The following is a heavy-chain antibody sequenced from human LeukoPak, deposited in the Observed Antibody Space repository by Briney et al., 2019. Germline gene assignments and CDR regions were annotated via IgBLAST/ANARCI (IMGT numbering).Heavy chain of an antibody. J-gene: IGHJ4*02. Sequence: GALRLSCAASGFTFSSYSMNWVRQAPGKGLEWDSSISSSSSYIYYADSVKGRFTISRDNSKNTLYLQMNSLRAEDTAVYYCAKQRGYSYGYSFDYWGQGTLVTVSS. CDR2: ISSSSSYI. CDR3: AKQRGYSYGYSFDY. V-gene: IGHV3-21*04. CDR1: GFTFSSYS. D-gene: IGHD5-18*01.